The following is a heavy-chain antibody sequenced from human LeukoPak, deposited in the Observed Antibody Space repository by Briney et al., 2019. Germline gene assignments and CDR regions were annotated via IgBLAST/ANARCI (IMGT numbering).Heavy chain of an antibody. Sequence: SQTLSLTCTVSGDSISSGGYYWNWIRQPPGKGLEWIGYIYHSGISNYNPSLKSRVTISVDKSKNQFSLKLSSVTAADTAVYYCAQRTRIIAAAGNFDYWGQGTLVTVSS. J-gene: IGHJ4*02. D-gene: IGHD6-13*01. CDR1: GDSISSGGYY. V-gene: IGHV4-30-2*01. CDR2: IYHSGIS. CDR3: AQRTRIIAAAGNFDY.